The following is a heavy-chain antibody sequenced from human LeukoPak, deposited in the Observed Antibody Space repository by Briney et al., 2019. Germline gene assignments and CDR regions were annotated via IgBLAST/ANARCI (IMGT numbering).Heavy chain of an antibody. CDR2: INPSGGST. Sequence: ASVKVSFKASGYTFTSYYMHWVRQAPGQGLEWMGIINPSGGSTSYAQKFQGRVTMTRDTSTSTVYMELSSLRSEDTAVYYCARTKPPRDILTGYSYGMDVWGQGTTVTVSS. J-gene: IGHJ6*02. V-gene: IGHV1-46*01. CDR3: ARTKPPRDILTGYSYGMDV. CDR1: GYTFTSYY. D-gene: IGHD3-9*01.